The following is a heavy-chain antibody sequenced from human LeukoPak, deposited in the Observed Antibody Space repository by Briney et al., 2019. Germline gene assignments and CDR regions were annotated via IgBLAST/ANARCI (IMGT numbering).Heavy chain of an antibody. J-gene: IGHJ4*02. D-gene: IGHD3-22*01. CDR2: IYYSGST. CDR3: ARDPHLNHDSSGYYYFDY. CDR1: GGSISSYY. Sequence: PSETLSLTCTVSGGSISSYYWTWIRQPPGKGLEWIGNIYYSGSTYYNPSLKSRVTISVDTSKNQFSLKLTSVTAADTAVYYCARDPHLNHDSSGYYYFDYWGQGTLVTVSS. V-gene: IGHV4-59*12.